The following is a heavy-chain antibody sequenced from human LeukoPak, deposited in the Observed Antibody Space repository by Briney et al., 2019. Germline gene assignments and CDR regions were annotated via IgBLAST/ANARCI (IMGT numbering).Heavy chain of an antibody. Sequence: PGGTLRLSCAASGFTFSSYGMSWVRQAPGKGLEWVSAISGSGGSTYYADSVKGRFTISRDNSKNTLYLQMYSLRAEDTAVYYCARAGALRPDYWGQGTLVTVSS. CDR1: GFTFSSYG. CDR2: ISGSGGST. J-gene: IGHJ4*02. CDR3: ARAGALRPDY. V-gene: IGHV3-23*01.